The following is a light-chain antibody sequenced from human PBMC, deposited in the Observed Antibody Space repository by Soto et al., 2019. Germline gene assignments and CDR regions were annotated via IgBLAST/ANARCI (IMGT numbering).Light chain of an antibody. CDR2: DAS. Sequence: EIVLTQSPSSLSLSPVERAALSCRASQRFSSYLAWYQQKPGQAPRLLIYDASNRATGIPARFSGSGSGTDFTLTISSLEPEDFAVYYCQQRSNWPITFGQGTRLEI. V-gene: IGKV3-11*01. J-gene: IGKJ5*01. CDR1: QRFSSY. CDR3: QQRSNWPIT.